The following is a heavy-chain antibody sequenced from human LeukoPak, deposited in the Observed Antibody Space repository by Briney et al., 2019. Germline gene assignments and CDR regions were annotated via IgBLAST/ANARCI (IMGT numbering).Heavy chain of an antibody. D-gene: IGHD2-2*01. V-gene: IGHV1-24*01. CDR1: GYTLTELS. Sequence: ASVKVSCKVSGYTLTELSMHWVRQAPGKGLEWMGGFDPEDGETIYAQKFQGRVTMTEDTSTDTAYMELSSLRSEDTAVYYCATDRGSYADYGVVPAVFDAFDIWGQGTMVTVSS. J-gene: IGHJ3*02. CDR3: ATDRGSYADYGVVPAVFDAFDI. CDR2: FDPEDGET.